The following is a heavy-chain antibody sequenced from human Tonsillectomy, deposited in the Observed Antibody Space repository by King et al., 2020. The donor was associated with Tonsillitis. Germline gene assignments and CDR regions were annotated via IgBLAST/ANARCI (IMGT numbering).Heavy chain of an antibody. CDR1: GFTFGDYA. Sequence: VQLVESGGGLVQPGRSLRLSCTASGFTFGDYAMSWVRQAPGKGLEWVGFIRSKAYGGTTEYAASVKGRFTISRDDSKSIAYLQMNSLKTKDTAVYYCTRDLLVPWDYGDSEPLDYWGQGTLVTVSS. J-gene: IGHJ4*02. CDR3: TRDLLVPWDYGDSEPLDY. CDR2: IRSKAYGGTT. D-gene: IGHD4-17*01. V-gene: IGHV3-49*04.